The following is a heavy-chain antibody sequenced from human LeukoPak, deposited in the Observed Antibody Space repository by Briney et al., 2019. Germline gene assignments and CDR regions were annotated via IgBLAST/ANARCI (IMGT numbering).Heavy chain of an antibody. V-gene: IGHV4-59*01. J-gene: IGHJ4*03. CDR2: IYYSGST. CDR1: GGSISSYY. CDR3: ARDRFRLDY. Sequence: SETLSLTCTVSGGSISSYYWSWIRQPPGKGLEWIGYIYYSGSTNYNPSLKSRVTISVDTSKNQFSLKLSSVTAADTAVYYCARDRFRLDYWGQGTTVTVSS. D-gene: IGHD3-10*01.